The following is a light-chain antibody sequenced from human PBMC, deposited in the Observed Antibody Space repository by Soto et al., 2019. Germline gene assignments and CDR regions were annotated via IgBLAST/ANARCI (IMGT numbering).Light chain of an antibody. CDR2: DVF. V-gene: IGLV2-11*01. Sequence: QSALTQPRSVSGSPGQAVTISCTGTSSDIGAYNYVFWYQQYPGKSPKLIIYDVFKRPSGVPARFSASKSGNTASLTITGLQTEEEGDYRCSSLAGSYNGVFGGGTKLTVL. CDR3: SSLAGSYNGV. J-gene: IGLJ3*02. CDR1: SSDIGAYNY.